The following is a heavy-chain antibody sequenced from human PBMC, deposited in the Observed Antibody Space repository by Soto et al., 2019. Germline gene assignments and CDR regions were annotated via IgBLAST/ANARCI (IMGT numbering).Heavy chain of an antibody. CDR1: GFSLSGDGVG. D-gene: IGHD2-21*01. J-gene: IGHJ3*02. Sequence: QITLKESGPTLVKPTQTLTLTCTVSGFSLSGDGVGVGWIRQPPGKALEWLALIYWDDDKRYSPSLKTRLTSTKDTSKNQVVPTMTNMDPVDTATYYCAHAYGGTSWPNDAFDIWGQGTVVTVSS. V-gene: IGHV2-5*02. CDR2: IYWDDDK. CDR3: AHAYGGTSWPNDAFDI.